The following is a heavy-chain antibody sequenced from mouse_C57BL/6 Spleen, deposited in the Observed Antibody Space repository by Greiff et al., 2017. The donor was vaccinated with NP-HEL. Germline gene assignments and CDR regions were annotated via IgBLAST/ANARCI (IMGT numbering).Heavy chain of an antibody. Sequence: QVQLKESGAELVRPGTSVKVSCKASGYAFTNYLIEWVKQRPGQGLEWSGVINPGSGGTNYNEKFKGKATLTVDKSSSTAYMQLSSLTSEDSAVYYCAKSLNWGFAYWGQGTLVTVSA. CDR2: INPGSGGT. CDR1: GYAFTNYL. D-gene: IGHD4-1*02. V-gene: IGHV1-54*01. J-gene: IGHJ3*01. CDR3: AKSLNWGFAY.